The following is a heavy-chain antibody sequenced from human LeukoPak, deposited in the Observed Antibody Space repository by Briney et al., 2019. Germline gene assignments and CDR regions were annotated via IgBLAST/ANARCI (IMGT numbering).Heavy chain of an antibody. J-gene: IGHJ5*02. Sequence: RLGESLKISCKGSEYSFTSYWISWVRQMPGKGLEWMGRIDPSDSYTNYSPSFQGHVTISADKSISTAYLQWSSLKASDTAMYYCAVDYYGSGSYYFGNWFDPWGQGTLVTVSS. CDR2: IDPSDSYT. CDR3: AVDYYGSGSYYFGNWFDP. D-gene: IGHD3-10*01. CDR1: EYSFTSYW. V-gene: IGHV5-10-1*01.